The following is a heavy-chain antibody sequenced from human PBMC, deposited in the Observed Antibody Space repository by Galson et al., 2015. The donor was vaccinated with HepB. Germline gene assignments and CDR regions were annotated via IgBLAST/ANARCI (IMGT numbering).Heavy chain of an antibody. V-gene: IGHV1-8*01. CDR1: GYTFTSYD. Sequence: SVKVSCKASGYTFTSYDINWVRQATGQGLEWMGWMNPNSGNTGYAQKFQGRVTMTRNTSISTAYMELSSLRSEDTAVYYCAREGDSSSWYMGWFDPWGQGTLVTVSS. J-gene: IGHJ5*02. D-gene: IGHD6-13*01. CDR3: AREGDSSSWYMGWFDP. CDR2: MNPNSGNT.